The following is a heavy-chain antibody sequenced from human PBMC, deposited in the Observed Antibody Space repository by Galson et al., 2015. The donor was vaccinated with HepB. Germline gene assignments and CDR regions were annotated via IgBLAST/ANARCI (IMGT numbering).Heavy chain of an antibody. Sequence: SVKVSCKASGYTFTSYAMHWVRQAPGQRLEWMGWINAGDGNTKYSQKFQGRVTITRDTSASTAYMELSSLRSEDTAVYYCARDRGSSSWYWFDPWGQGTLVTVSS. D-gene: IGHD6-13*01. CDR2: INAGDGNT. CDR1: GYTFTSYA. V-gene: IGHV1-3*01. J-gene: IGHJ5*02. CDR3: ARDRGSSSWYWFDP.